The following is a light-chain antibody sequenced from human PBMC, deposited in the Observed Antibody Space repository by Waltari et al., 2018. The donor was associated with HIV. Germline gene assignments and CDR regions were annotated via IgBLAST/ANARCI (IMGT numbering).Light chain of an antibody. J-gene: IGLJ3*02. V-gene: IGLV1-51*01. CDR3: GTWDSSLSAGV. Sequence: QSVLTQPPSVSAAPGQKVTISCSGSSSNIGNNYVSWYQQLPGTAPKLIIYDNNDRPYGIPDRFSGAKAGTAATLGITGRQTGDEAEYYCGTWDSSLSAGVFGGGTKLTVL. CDR1: SSNIGNNY. CDR2: DNN.